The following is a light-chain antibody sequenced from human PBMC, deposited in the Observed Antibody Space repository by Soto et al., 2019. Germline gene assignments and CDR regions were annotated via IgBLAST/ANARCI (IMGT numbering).Light chain of an antibody. Sequence: EIVLTQSPGTLSLSPGERATLSCKASQSVSNTYLAWYQHKPGQAPRLLIYGASTRATGIPDRFSGSGSGTDFTLTISRLEAEDSAVYYWQQRETFGGGTKVEIK. CDR3: QQRET. CDR2: GAS. J-gene: IGKJ4*02. CDR1: QSVSNTY. V-gene: IGKV3-20*01.